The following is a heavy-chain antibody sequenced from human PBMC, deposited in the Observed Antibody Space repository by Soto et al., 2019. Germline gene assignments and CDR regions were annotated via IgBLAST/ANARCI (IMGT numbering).Heavy chain of an antibody. Sequence: SETLSLTCTVSGGSISSGGYYWSWIRQHPGKGLEWIGYIYYSGSTYYNPSLKSRVTISVDTSKNQFSLKLSSVTAADTAVYYCASYYYGSGSYYNDFEYWGQGTLVTVSS. D-gene: IGHD3-10*01. CDR1: GGSISSGGYY. V-gene: IGHV4-31*03. CDR2: IYYSGST. CDR3: ASYYYGSGSYYNDFEY. J-gene: IGHJ4*02.